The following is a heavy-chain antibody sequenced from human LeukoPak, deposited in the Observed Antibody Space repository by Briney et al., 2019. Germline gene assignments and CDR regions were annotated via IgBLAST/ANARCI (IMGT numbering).Heavy chain of an antibody. CDR3: ARDPIGGRPDF. D-gene: IGHD2-15*01. CDR2: IHRDGTTT. CDR1: GFTLRNYW. Sequence: GGSLRLPCAVSGFTLRNYWMHWIRQVPGKGLVWVSRIHRDGTTTDYADSVKGRFTISRDAAKDTLFLQMNSLRAEDTGVFYCARDPIGGRPDFWGQGTLVSVSS. J-gene: IGHJ4*02. V-gene: IGHV3-74*01.